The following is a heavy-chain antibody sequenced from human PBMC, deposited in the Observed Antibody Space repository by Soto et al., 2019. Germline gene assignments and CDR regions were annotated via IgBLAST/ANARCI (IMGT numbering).Heavy chain of an antibody. CDR3: ARAMSSSSWSYDAFDI. Sequence: GASVKVSCKASGYTFTSYYMHWVRQAPGQGLEWMGIINPSGGSTSYAQKFQGRVTMTRDTSTSTVYMELSSLRSEDTAVYYCARAMSSSSWSYDAFDIWGQGTMVTVS. D-gene: IGHD6-13*01. J-gene: IGHJ3*02. CDR1: GYTFTSYY. CDR2: INPSGGST. V-gene: IGHV1-46*01.